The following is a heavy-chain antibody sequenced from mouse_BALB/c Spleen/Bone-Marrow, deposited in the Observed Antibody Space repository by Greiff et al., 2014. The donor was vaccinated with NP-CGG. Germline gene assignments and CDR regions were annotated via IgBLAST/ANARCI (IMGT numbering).Heavy chain of an antibody. CDR2: INPSNGRT. CDR1: GYTFTSYW. D-gene: IGHD2-1*01. Sequence: VQLQQSGAELVKPGASVKLSCKASGYTFTSYWMHWVKQRPGQGLESIGEINPSNGRTNYNEKFKSKATLTVDKSSSTAYMQLSSLTSEDSAVYYCARCYYGNYFDYWGQGTTLTVSS. V-gene: IGHV1S81*02. J-gene: IGHJ2*01. CDR3: ARCYYGNYFDY.